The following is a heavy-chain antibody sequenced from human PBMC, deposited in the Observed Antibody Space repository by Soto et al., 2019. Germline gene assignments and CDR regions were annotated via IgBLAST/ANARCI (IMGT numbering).Heavy chain of an antibody. CDR1: GFTVSSNY. V-gene: IGHV3-66*01. J-gene: IGHJ6*04. Sequence: EVQLVESGGGLVQHGGSQRLSCADSGFTVSSNYMSWVRQAPGKGLEWVSVIYSGGSTYYADSVKGRFTISRDNSKNTLYVQMNSLRAEDTAVYYCARVLRHTGDVWGKGTTVTVSS. CDR2: IYSGGST. CDR3: ARVLRHTGDV.